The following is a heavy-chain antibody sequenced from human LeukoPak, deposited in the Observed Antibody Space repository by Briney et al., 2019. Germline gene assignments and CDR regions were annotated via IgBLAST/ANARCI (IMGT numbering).Heavy chain of an antibody. CDR3: ASASSHRIAAGGDY. Sequence: PGGSLRLSCAASGFKFDDYGMSWVRQAPGKGLEWVSGLNWSGGTTGYADSVKGRFTISRDNAKNTLYLQMNSLRAEDTAVYYCASASSHRIAAGGDYWGQGTLVTVSS. V-gene: IGHV3-20*04. D-gene: IGHD6-13*01. CDR1: GFKFDDYG. CDR2: LNWSGGTT. J-gene: IGHJ4*02.